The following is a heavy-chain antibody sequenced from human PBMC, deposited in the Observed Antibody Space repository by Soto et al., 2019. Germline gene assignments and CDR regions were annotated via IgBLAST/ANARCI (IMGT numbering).Heavy chain of an antibody. CDR3: AHMDYGSARHYS. CDR2: IYWDDDE. J-gene: IGHJ4*02. Sequence: QITLKESGPSLVKPTQTLTLTCTFSGFSLSSSGVGVGWIRQPPGKALEWLALIYWDDDERYSPSLKNTLTLTKDTSKNQVVLTMTTMDPVDTATYYRAHMDYGSARHYSWGQGTLVTVSS. CDR1: GFSLSSSGVG. V-gene: IGHV2-5*02. D-gene: IGHD3-10*01.